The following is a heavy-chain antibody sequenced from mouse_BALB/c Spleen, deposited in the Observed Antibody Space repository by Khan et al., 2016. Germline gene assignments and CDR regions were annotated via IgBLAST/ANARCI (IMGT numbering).Heavy chain of an antibody. J-gene: IGHJ2*01. V-gene: IGHV14-3*02. CDR2: IDPPNDNT. D-gene: IGHD1-1*01. CDR1: GFSIQDTY. CDR3: ARMYYGDY. Sequence: VQLKESGAELVKPGASVKLSCTASGFSIQDTYIHWVRQRPEQSLDWIGRIDPPNDNTKYDPKFQGKATITADTSSNTAYLQLSSLTYEDTAVYYCARMYYGDYWGQGTTLTVSS.